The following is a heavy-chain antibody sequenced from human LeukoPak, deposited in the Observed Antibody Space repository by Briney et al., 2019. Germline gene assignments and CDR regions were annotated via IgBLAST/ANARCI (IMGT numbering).Heavy chain of an antibody. D-gene: IGHD3-22*01. CDR2: IYYSGST. J-gene: IGHJ4*02. CDR1: GGSISSYY. Sequence: SETLSLTCTVSGGSISSYYWSWIRQPPGKGLEWIGYIYYSGSTNYNPSLKSRVTISVDTPKNQFSLKLSSVTAADTAVYYCARGPYYYDSSRSYFDYWGQGTLVTVSS. V-gene: IGHV4-59*01. CDR3: ARGPYYYDSSRSYFDY.